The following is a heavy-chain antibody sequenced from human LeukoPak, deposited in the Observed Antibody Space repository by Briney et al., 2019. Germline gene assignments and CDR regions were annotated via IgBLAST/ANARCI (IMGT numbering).Heavy chain of an antibody. V-gene: IGHV1-69*06. CDR2: IIPIFGTA. J-gene: IGHJ5*02. Sequence: GASVKVSCKASGGTFSSYAISWVRQAPGQGLEWMGGIIPIFGTATYAQKSQGRVTTTSDKSTSTAYMELSSLRSEDTAVYYCARGDIVVVPAATAGWFDPWGQGTLVTVSS. CDR3: ARGDIVVVPAATAGWFDP. D-gene: IGHD2-2*01. CDR1: GGTFSSYA.